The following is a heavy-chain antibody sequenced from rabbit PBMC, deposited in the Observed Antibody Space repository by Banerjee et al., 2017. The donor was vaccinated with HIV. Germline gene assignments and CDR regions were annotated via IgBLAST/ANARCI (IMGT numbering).Heavy chain of an antibody. CDR1: GSDISSNA. CDR3: ARDLAGVIGWNFGL. CDR2: IYSSNGDK. V-gene: IGHV1S47*01. J-gene: IGHJ4*01. D-gene: IGHD4-1*01. Sequence: EESGGGLVKPEGSLTLTCKASGSDISSNAMCWVRQAPGKGLELIACIYSSNGDKWYASWVNGRFTISRSTSLNTVDLKMTSLTVADTATYFCARDLAGVIGWNFGLWGPGTLVTVS.